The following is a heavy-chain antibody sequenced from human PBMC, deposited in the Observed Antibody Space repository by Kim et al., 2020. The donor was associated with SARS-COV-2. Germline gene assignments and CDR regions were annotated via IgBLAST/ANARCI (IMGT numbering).Heavy chain of an antibody. D-gene: IGHD3-16*01. CDR3: TKDLRAPGYYYGMDV. V-gene: IGHV3-23*03. Sequence: GGSLRLFCAASGFTFSSYAMSWVRQIPGKGLKWVSVIYSGGSNTYYADSVKGRFTISRDNSKNTLYLQMNSLRAEDTAVYYCTKDLRAPGYYYGMDVWGQGTTVTVSS. J-gene: IGHJ6*02. CDR2: IYSGGSNT. CDR1: GFTFSSYA.